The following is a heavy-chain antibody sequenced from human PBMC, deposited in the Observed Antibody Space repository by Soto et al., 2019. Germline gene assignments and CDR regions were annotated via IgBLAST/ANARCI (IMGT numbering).Heavy chain of an antibody. CDR3: AKGLGELSPESYDH. CDR2: ISYDGSDK. V-gene: IGHV3-30*18. Sequence: QVQLVESGGGVVQPGRSLRLSCAASGFTFSYYGMHWVRQAPGKGLEWVAVISYDGSDKYYADSVKGRFTISRDNSKNTLALQMNSLRDDDTAVYYCAKGLGELSPESYDHWGQGTLITVSS. D-gene: IGHD3-16*02. J-gene: IGHJ4*02. CDR1: GFTFSYYG.